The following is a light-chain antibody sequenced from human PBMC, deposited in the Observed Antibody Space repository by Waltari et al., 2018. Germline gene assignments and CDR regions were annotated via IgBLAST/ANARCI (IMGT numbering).Light chain of an antibody. V-gene: IGKV1-6*01. CDR3: QQSYSTPYT. CDR2: AAS. CDR1: QGIRYD. J-gene: IGKJ2*01. Sequence: AIQMTQSPSSLSASVGDKVTTTCRASQGIRYDLGWYQQKPGKAPKLLIYAASSLQSGVPSRFSGGGAGTEFTLTISSLQPEDFATYYCQQSYSTPYTFGQGTKLEIK.